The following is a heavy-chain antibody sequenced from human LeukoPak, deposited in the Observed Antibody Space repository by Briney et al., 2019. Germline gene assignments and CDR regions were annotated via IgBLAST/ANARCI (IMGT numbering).Heavy chain of an antibody. CDR2: LYYSGST. CDR3: ARGATYYYDTRGYYHGLFDP. CDR1: GGSISSTNHY. J-gene: IGHJ5*02. Sequence: KPSETLSLTCTVSGGSISSTNHYWGWIRQPPGKGLEWIGSLYYSGSTYSNPSLKSRVTISTDTSKNQFSLKLSSVTAADTAVYYCARGATYYYDTRGYYHGLFDPWGQGTLVTVSS. D-gene: IGHD3-22*01. V-gene: IGHV4-39*07.